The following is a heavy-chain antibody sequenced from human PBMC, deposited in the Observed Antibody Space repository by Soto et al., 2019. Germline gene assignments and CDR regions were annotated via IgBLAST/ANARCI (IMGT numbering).Heavy chain of an antibody. CDR2: MGGRSGDT. V-gene: IGHV1-18*01. J-gene: IGHJ6*02. CDR3: VREGGHGAGIHHCAMDV. CDR1: GYLLNNST. D-gene: IGHD1-1*01. Sequence: QDQLVQSGGEVKKPGASVRVSCKASGYLLNNSTINWVRQAPGQGLEWLGRMGGRSGDTNYARKVRDRITMATDTSKRTAYMELRSLRSDDTAVYYRVREGGHGAGIHHCAMDVWGQGTTVTVSS.